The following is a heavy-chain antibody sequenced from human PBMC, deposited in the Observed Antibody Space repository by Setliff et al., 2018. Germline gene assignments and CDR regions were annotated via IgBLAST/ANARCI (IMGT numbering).Heavy chain of an antibody. CDR1: GGSISSSSYY. CDR3: ARDKRQYDFWSGYYGSWGNYFDY. J-gene: IGHJ4*02. V-gene: IGHV4-39*07. D-gene: IGHD3-3*01. Sequence: SETLSLTCTVSGGSISSSSYYWGWIRQPPGKGLEWIGSIYYSGSTYYNPSLKSRVTISVDTSKNQFSLKLSSVTAADTAVYYCARDKRQYDFWSGYYGSWGNYFDYWGQGTLVTVSS. CDR2: IYYSGST.